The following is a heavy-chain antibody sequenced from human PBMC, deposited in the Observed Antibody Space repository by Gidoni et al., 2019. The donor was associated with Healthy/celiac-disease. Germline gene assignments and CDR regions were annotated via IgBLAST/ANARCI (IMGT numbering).Heavy chain of an antibody. V-gene: IGHV3-23*01. J-gene: IGHJ3*02. CDR1: GFTFSSYA. D-gene: IGHD2-2*02. CDR3: AKTSVVVPAAIRGGAFDI. Sequence: EVQLLESGGGLVQPGGSLRLSCAASGFTFSSYAMSWVRQAPGKGLEWVSAISGSGGSTYYEDSVKGRFTISRDNSKNTLYLQMNSLRAEDTAVYYCAKTSVVVPAAIRGGAFDIWGQGTMVTVSS. CDR2: ISGSGGST.